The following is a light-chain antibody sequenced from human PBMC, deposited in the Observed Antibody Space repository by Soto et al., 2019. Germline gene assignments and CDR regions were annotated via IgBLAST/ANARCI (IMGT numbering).Light chain of an antibody. CDR3: AAWDDSLSVV. V-gene: IGLV1-47*01. CDR1: SSNIGSFY. J-gene: IGLJ2*01. CDR2: SNN. Sequence: QSVLTQPPSASGTPGQRVTISCSGTSSNIGSFYVYWYQQLPGTAPKLLIYSNNQRPSGVPDRFSGSKSGTSASLAISGLRSEDEADYYCAAWDDSLSVVFGGGTKVTVL.